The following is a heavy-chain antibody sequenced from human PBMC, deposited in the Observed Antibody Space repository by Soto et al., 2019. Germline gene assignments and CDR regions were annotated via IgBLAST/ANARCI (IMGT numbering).Heavy chain of an antibody. CDR1: GGSISSYY. J-gene: IGHJ4*02. D-gene: IGHD5-12*01. CDR3: AREVNGAYDGGYDYWYYFDY. V-gene: IGHV4-59*01. CDR2: IYYSGST. Sequence: SETLSLTCTVSGGSISSYYWSWIRQPPGKGLEWIGYIYYSGSTNYNPSLKSRVTISVDTSKNQFSLKLSSVTAADTAVYYCAREVNGAYDGGYDYWYYFDYWGQGTLVTVS.